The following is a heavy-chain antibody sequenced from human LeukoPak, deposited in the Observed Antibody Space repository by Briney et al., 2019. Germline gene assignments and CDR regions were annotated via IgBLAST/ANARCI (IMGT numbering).Heavy chain of an antibody. CDR1: GGSISSYY. CDR3: AREYYDSSGYPSRFDP. D-gene: IGHD3-22*01. Sequence: PSETLSLTCTVSGGSISSYYWSWIRQPPGKGLEWIGYIYYSGSTNYNPSLKSRVTISVDTSKNQFSLKLSSVTAADTAVYYCAREYYDSSGYPSRFDPWGQGTLDTVSS. J-gene: IGHJ5*02. V-gene: IGHV4-59*01. CDR2: IYYSGST.